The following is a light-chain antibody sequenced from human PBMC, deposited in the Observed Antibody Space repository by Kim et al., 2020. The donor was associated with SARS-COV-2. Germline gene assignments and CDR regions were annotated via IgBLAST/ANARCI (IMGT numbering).Light chain of an antibody. CDR1: SLRRYY. V-gene: IGLV3-19*01. CDR3: NSRDSSGNHLV. CDR2: GKN. Sequence: ALGQTVRITCQRDSLRRYYASWYQQKQGQSPVLVIYGKNNRPSGIPDRFSGSSSGNTASLTITGAQAEDEADYYCNSRDSSGNHLVFGGGTQLTVL. J-gene: IGLJ3*02.